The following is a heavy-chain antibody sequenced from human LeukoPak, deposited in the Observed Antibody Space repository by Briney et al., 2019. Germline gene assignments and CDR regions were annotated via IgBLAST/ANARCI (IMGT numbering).Heavy chain of an antibody. CDR2: INHEGGGI. CDR3: ATYINWVAGDV. D-gene: IGHD1-1*01. V-gene: IGHV3-7*01. J-gene: IGHJ6*02. CDR1: GFTSSESW. Sequence: PGGSLRLSCAASGFTSSESWMTWVRQVPGLGLEWVAHINHEGGGIQYVDSVKGRFTISRDNAKGSVYLQMNSLRAEDTAIYHCATYINWVAGDVWGQGTTVIVSS.